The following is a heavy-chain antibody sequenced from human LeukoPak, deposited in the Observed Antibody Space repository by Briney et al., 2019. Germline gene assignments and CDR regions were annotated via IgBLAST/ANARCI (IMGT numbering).Heavy chain of an antibody. J-gene: IGHJ3*02. CDR2: IYHSGST. CDR3: ARIPWFGESPDAFDI. D-gene: IGHD3-10*01. Sequence: SESLSLTCNVSGDSINSDGYYWNWIRQPPGKGLEWIGYIYHSGSTYYNPSLKSRVTISVDTSKNQFSLKLSSVTAADTAVYYCARIPWFGESPDAFDIWGQGTMVTVSS. V-gene: IGHV4-30-2*01. CDR1: GDSINSDGYY.